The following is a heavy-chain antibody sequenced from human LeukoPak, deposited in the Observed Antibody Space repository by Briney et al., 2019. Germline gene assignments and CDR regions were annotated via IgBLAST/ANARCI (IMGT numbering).Heavy chain of an antibody. CDR1: GFTFSSYN. J-gene: IGHJ4*02. CDR2: ISSSNSYI. Sequence: PGGSLRLSCAASGFTFSSYNMNWVRQAPGKGLEWVSSISSSNSYIYYADSVKGRFTISRDNAKNSLYLQMNSLRAEDTAVYYCARDSSGWYNYWGQGTLVTVSS. CDR3: ARDSSGWYNY. D-gene: IGHD6-19*01. V-gene: IGHV3-21*01.